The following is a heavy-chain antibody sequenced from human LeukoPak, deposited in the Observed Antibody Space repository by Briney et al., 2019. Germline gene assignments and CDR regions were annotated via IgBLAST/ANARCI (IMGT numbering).Heavy chain of an antibody. D-gene: IGHD6-19*01. V-gene: IGHV3-21*01. CDR1: GFTFSSYS. J-gene: IGHJ5*02. CDR3: ARDEQWLVYNWFDP. CDR2: ISSSSSYI. Sequence: GGSLRLSCAASGFTFSSYSMNWVRQAPGKGLEWVSSISSSSSYIYYADSVKGRFTISRDNAKNSLYLQMNSLRAEDTAVYYCARDEQWLVYNWFDPWGQGTLVTVSS.